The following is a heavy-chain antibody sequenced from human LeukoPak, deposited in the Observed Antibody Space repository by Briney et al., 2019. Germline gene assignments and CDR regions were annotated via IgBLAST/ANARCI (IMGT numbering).Heavy chain of an antibody. CDR1: GFMFSGYG. CDR2: VSHVGIHQ. CDR3: VKDVHPPPREITPGD. D-gene: IGHD5-24*01. Sequence: GGSLRLSCAASGFMFSGYGIHWVRQAPGKGLEWLAVVSHVGIHQYYAQSVRGRFTISRDNFRNSVFLQMDSLGAEDTGVYYCVKDVHPPPREITPGDWGQGTLVVVDS. V-gene: IGHV3-30*18. J-gene: IGHJ4*02.